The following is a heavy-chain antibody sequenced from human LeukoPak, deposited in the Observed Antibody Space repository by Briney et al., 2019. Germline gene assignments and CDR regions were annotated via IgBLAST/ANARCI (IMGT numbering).Heavy chain of an antibody. CDR1: GFTFSSYW. D-gene: IGHD1-26*01. CDR3: AGDSIVGATVLSYWFDP. J-gene: IGHJ5*02. Sequence: EGSLRLSCAASGFTFSSYWMSWVRQGPGKGLEWVANIKQDGSEKYYVDSVKGRFTISRDNAKNSLYLQMNSLRAEDTAVYYCAGDSIVGATVLSYWFDPWGQGTLVTVSS. V-gene: IGHV3-7*01. CDR2: IKQDGSEK.